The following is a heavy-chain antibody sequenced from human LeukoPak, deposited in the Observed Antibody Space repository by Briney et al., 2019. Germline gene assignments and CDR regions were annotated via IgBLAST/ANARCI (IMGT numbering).Heavy chain of an antibody. CDR1: GSTSPSYV. CDR2: MNPKSGNT. Sequence: ASVKVSCKASGSTSPSYVINWVGQPTGKGLEGMGWMNPKSGNTGYAQKFQGRVTMTRNTPISTAYMELSSLRSDDTAVYYCARSMFYCSSTSCYYFDYWGQGTLVTVSS. V-gene: IGHV1-8*01. J-gene: IGHJ4*02. CDR3: ARSMFYCSSTSCYYFDY. D-gene: IGHD2-2*01.